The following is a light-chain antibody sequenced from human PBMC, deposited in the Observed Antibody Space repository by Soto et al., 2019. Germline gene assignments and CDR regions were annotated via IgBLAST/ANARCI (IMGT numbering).Light chain of an antibody. V-gene: IGLV2-23*02. CDR3: CSYAGSYNFFV. Sequence: QSALTQPASVSGSPGQSITVSCTGTSSDVGSYDLVSWYQQHPGQAPKVMIYGVTKRPSGVSNRFSGNRSGNTASLTISGLQAEDEAEYYCCSYAGSYNFFVFGTGTKVTVL. CDR1: SSDVGSYDL. J-gene: IGLJ1*01. CDR2: GVT.